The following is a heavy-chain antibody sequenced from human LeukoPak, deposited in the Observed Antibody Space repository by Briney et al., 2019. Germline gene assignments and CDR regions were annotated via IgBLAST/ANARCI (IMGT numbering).Heavy chain of an antibody. J-gene: IGHJ4*02. CDR3: ARDNPIVGATITLDS. CDR2: ISSSSSTI. CDR1: GFTFSSYS. D-gene: IGHD1-26*01. Sequence: PGGSLRLSCAASGFTFSSYSMIWVRQAPGKGLEWISYISSSSSTIYYADSVKGRFTISRDNAKNSLYLQMNSLRDEDTAVYYCARDNPIVGATITLDSWGQGALVTVSS. V-gene: IGHV3-48*02.